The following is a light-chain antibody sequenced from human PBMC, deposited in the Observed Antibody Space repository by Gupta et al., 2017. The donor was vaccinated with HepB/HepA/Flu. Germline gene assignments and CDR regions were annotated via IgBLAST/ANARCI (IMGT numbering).Light chain of an antibody. CDR1: RSNIGTGYD. V-gene: IGLV1-40*01. CDR3: QSYDSSLRGSV. J-gene: IGLJ3*02. Sequence: QSVLTQPPSVSGAPGQRVTISCTGRRSNIGTGYDVHWYQQLPGTAPKLLIFSDNNRPSGVPDRFSGSKSGTSASLAITGLQTEDEADYYCQSYDSSLRGSVFGGGTKVTVL. CDR2: SDN.